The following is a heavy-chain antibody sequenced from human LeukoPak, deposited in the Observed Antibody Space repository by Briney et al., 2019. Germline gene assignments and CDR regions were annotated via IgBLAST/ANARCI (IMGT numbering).Heavy chain of an antibody. CDR1: GGSISSYY. D-gene: IGHD6-6*01. Sequence: PSETLSLTCTVWGGSISSYYWSWIRRPAGKRLVWIGRIYTSGSTNYNPSLKSRVTMSVHTSKNQFSLKLSSVTAADTAVYYCASGRIAALDYWGQGTLVTVSS. V-gene: IGHV4-4*07. CDR3: ASGRIAALDY. J-gene: IGHJ4*02. CDR2: IYTSGST.